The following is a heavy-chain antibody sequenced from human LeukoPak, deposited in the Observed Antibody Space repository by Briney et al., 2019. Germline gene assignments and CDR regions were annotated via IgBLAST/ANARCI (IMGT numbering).Heavy chain of an antibody. J-gene: IGHJ4*02. V-gene: IGHV1-69*13. Sequence: ASVKVSCKASGGTFSSYAISWVRQAPGQGLEWMGGIIPIFGTANYAQKFQGRVTTTADESTSTAYMELSSLRPEDTAVYYCARCRPDSTQYSSGCYFDYWGQGTLVTVSS. CDR2: IIPIFGTA. D-gene: IGHD6-19*01. CDR1: GGTFSSYA. CDR3: ARCRPDSTQYSSGCYFDY.